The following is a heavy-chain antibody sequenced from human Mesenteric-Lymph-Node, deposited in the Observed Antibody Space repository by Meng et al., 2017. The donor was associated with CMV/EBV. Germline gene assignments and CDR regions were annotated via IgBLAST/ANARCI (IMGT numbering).Heavy chain of an antibody. Sequence: WGAGLLKPWETLYVKCTVYGGTFSGYYWNWIRQSPEKGLEWIGEINHSGSTTYNPSFTSRIIISVDTSTNQISLNMSSVTAADTAVDYCARGSSYDILTGYFDYWGQGALVTVSS. J-gene: IGHJ4*02. CDR2: INHSGST. D-gene: IGHD3-9*01. CDR3: ARGSSYDILTGYFDY. CDR1: GGTFSGYY. V-gene: IGHV4-34*01.